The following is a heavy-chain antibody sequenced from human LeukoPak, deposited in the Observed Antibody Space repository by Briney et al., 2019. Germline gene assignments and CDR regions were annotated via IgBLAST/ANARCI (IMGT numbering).Heavy chain of an antibody. CDR2: ISGSGGST. CDR3: AKDSAACGYYGGGTCSLCGFDY. Sequence: GGSLRLSCAASGFIFSSYAMSWVRQAPGKGLEWVSGISGSGGSTYHADSVKGRFTISRDNSKNTLYLQMISLRAEDTAVYYCAKDSAACGYYGGGTCSLCGFDYWGQGTLVMASS. J-gene: IGHJ4*02. V-gene: IGHV3-23*01. D-gene: IGHD2-15*01. CDR1: GFIFSSYA.